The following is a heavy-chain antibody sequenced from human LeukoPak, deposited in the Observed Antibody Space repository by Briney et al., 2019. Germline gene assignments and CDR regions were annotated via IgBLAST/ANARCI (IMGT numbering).Heavy chain of an antibody. CDR1: GFTFSSYA. J-gene: IGHJ4*02. V-gene: IGHV3-30-3*01. CDR2: ISYDGSNK. D-gene: IGHD2-15*01. Sequence: GGSRRLSCAASGFTFSSYAMHWVHQAPGKGLEWVAVISYDGSNKYYADSVKGRFTISRDNSKNKLYLQMNSLRAEDTAVYYCARDEAAVVVVAATPISFDYWGQGTLVTVSS. CDR3: ARDEAAVVVVAATPISFDY.